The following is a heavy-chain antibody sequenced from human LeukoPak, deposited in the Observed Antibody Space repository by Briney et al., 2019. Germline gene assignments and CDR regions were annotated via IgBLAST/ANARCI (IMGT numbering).Heavy chain of an antibody. Sequence: SETLSLTCTVSGGSISSYYWSWIRQPPGKGLEWIGYIYYSGSTNYNPSLKSRVTMSVDTSKNQFSLKLNSVTAADTAVYYCARHRYFDYWGQGTLVTVSS. V-gene: IGHV4-59*08. J-gene: IGHJ4*02. CDR1: GGSISSYY. CDR2: IYYSGST. CDR3: ARHRYFDY.